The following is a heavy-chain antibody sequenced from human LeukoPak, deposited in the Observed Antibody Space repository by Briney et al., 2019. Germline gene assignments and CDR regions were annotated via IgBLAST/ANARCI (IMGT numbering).Heavy chain of an antibody. Sequence: GGSLRLSCAASGLTFSSYAMTWVRQAPGKGLEWVSTISTTVGNTYYADSVTGRFTISRDNSKNTLYLQMNSLSAEDTAVYYCAKAARTYRYNLFDYWGQGTLVTVSS. J-gene: IGHJ4*02. CDR1: GLTFSSYA. CDR2: ISTTVGNT. D-gene: IGHD3-16*02. V-gene: IGHV3-23*01. CDR3: AKAARTYRYNLFDY.